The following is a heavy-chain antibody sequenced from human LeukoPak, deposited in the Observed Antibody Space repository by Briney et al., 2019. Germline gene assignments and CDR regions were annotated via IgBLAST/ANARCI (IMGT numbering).Heavy chain of an antibody. CDR1: GYSISSGYY. V-gene: IGHV4-38-2*02. D-gene: IGHD3-9*01. Sequence: PSETLSLTCTVSGYSISSGYYWGWIRPPPGKGLEWIGSICHSGSTYYNPSLKSRVTISVDTSKNQFSLKLSSVTAADTAVYYCARKKYDILTGYYYFDYWGQGTLVTVSS. CDR2: ICHSGST. CDR3: ARKKYDILTGYYYFDY. J-gene: IGHJ4*02.